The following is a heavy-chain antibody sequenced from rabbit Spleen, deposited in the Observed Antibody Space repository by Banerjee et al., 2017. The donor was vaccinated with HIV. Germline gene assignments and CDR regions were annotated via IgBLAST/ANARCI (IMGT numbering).Heavy chain of an antibody. CDR1: GFSFSSSDY. V-gene: IGHV1S40*01. CDR3: ARDTGSSFSSYGMDL. Sequence: SLEESGGGLVQPEGSLALTCKASGFSFSSSDYICWVRQAPGKGLEWISCIAGSSSGFTYSATWAKGRFTISKTSSTTVTLQMTSLTAADTATYFCARDTGSSFSSYGMDLWGQGTLVTVS. CDR2: IAGSSSGFT. J-gene: IGHJ6*01. D-gene: IGHD8-1*01.